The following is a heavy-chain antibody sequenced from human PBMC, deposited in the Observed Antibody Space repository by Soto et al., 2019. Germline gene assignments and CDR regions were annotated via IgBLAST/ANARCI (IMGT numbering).Heavy chain of an antibody. CDR1: GDSVSSNSAA. V-gene: IGHV6-1*01. J-gene: IGHJ5*02. CDR3: ARDLLISGWYPRGWFEP. Sequence: SHTLSLTCAISGDSVSSNSAAWNWIRQSPSRGLEWLGRTYYRSKWYNDYAVSVKSRITINPDTSKNQFSLQLNSVTPEDTAVYYCARDLLISGWYPRGWFEPWGQGTLVTVSS. D-gene: IGHD6-19*01. CDR2: TYYRSKWYN.